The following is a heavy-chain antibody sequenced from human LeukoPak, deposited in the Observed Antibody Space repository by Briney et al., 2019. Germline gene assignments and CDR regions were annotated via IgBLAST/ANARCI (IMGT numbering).Heavy chain of an antibody. D-gene: IGHD3/OR15-3a*01. J-gene: IGHJ4*02. CDR2: IYYSGST. Sequence: SETLSLTCTVSGGSISSYYWSWIRQPPGKGMEWIGYIYYSGSTNYNPSLKSRVTISVDTSKNQFSLKLSSVTAADTAVYYCARSHSVWTSFDYWGQGTLVTVSS. CDR1: GGSISSYY. CDR3: ARSHSVWTSFDY. V-gene: IGHV4-59*01.